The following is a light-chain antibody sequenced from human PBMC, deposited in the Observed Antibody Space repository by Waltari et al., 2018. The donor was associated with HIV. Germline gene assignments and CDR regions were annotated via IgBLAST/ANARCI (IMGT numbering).Light chain of an antibody. Sequence: EIVLTQSPDTLSLSPGERATLSCRASQSVRSTYLAWYQQKPGQAPRLLISGASRRATGIPDRFSGSGSGTDVTLTISRLEPEDFAVYYCQPYGNTPRITFGQGTRLEIK. J-gene: IGKJ5*01. CDR2: GAS. CDR3: QPYGNTPRIT. CDR1: QSVRSTY. V-gene: IGKV3-20*01.